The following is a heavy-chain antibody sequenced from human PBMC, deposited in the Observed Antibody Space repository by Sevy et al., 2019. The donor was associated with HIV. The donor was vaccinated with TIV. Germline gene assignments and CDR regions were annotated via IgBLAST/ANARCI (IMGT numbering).Heavy chain of an antibody. J-gene: IGHJ6*02. CDR2: INGDGGSA. V-gene: IGHV3-74*01. Sequence: GGSLRLSCAASGFTFSSYWMHWVRQAPGKGLLWVSLINGDGGSANYADSVKGRFIISRDNAKNTLYLQMNRLRAEDTAMYSCARAYAHYGDSFGFYYGMDVWGQGITVTVSS. D-gene: IGHD4-17*01. CDR1: GFTFSSYW. CDR3: ARAYAHYGDSFGFYYGMDV.